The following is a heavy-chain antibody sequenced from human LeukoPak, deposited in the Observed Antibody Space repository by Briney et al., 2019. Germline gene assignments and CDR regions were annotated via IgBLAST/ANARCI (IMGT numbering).Heavy chain of an antibody. CDR1: GVSISSSSYY. CDR2: IYYSGST. CDR3: ARGGYYGSGSYYNWFDP. V-gene: IGHV4-39*01. J-gene: IGHJ5*02. Sequence: ASETLSLTCTVSGVSISSSSYYWGWIRQPPGKGLEWIGSIYYSGSTYYNPSLKSRVTISVDTSKNQFSLKLSSVTAADTAVYYCARGGYYGSGSYYNWFDPWGQGTLVTVSS. D-gene: IGHD3-10*01.